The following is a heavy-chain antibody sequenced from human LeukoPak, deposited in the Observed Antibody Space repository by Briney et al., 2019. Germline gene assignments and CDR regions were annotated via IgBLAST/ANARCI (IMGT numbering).Heavy chain of an antibody. J-gene: IGHJ5*02. CDR2: INTSGST. D-gene: IGHD3-9*01. Sequence: PSETLSLTCTVSGGSISSYYWTWIRQSAGKGLEWIGRINTSGSTNYNPSLRSRVTMSVNTSKNQFSLKLSSVTAADTAVYYCARGLGVLRYFDWLPPRGWFDPWGQGTLVTVSS. V-gene: IGHV4-4*07. CDR1: GGSISSYY. CDR3: ARGLGVLRYFDWLPPRGWFDP.